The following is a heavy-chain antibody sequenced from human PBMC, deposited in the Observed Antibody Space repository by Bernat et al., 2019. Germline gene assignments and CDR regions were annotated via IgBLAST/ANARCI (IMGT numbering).Heavy chain of an antibody. V-gene: IGHV4-30-4*01. CDR2: IYYSGST. CDR1: GGSISSGDYY. Sequence: QVQLQESGPGLVKPSQTLSLTCTVSGGSISSGDYYWSWIRQPPGKGLEWIGYIYYSGSTYYNPSLKSRVTISVDTSKNQFSLKLSSVTAADTAVYYCARAGGKAPGKWIVATNTYGMDVWGQGTTVTVSS. CDR3: ARAGGKAPGKWIVATNTYGMDV. J-gene: IGHJ6*02. D-gene: IGHD5-12*01.